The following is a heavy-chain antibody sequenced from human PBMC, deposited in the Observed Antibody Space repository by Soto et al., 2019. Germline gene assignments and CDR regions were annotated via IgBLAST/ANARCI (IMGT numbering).Heavy chain of an antibody. CDR3: ATRAHGLYFDY. J-gene: IGHJ4*02. V-gene: IGHV3-23*01. CDR1: GFTFSSYA. CDR2: ISGSGDST. Sequence: EVQLLESGGGLVQPGGSLRLSCAASGFTFSSYAMRWVRQAPGKGLEWVSAISGSGDSTYYADSVKGRFTISRDNSKNPLYLQMNSLRAADTAVYYCATRAHGLYFDYWGQGTLVTVSS.